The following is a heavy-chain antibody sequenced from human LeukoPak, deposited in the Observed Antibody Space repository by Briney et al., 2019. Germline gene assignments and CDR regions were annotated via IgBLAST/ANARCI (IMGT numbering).Heavy chain of an antibody. Sequence: SGTLSLTCAASGGSISSSNWWSWVRQPPGKGLEWIGEIYHSGSTNYNPSLKSRVTLSVDKSKNQFSLKLSSVTAADTAVYYCARMGDPPRLFYGMDVWGQGTTVTVSS. CDR2: IYHSGST. D-gene: IGHD2-21*02. V-gene: IGHV4-4*02. J-gene: IGHJ6*02. CDR3: ARMGDPPRLFYGMDV. CDR1: GGSISSSNW.